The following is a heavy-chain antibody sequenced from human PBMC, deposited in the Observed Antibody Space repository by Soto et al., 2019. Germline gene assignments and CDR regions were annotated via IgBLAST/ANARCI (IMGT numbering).Heavy chain of an antibody. D-gene: IGHD2-2*01. V-gene: IGHV3-23*05. CDR3: ARADLLWDSFDL. J-gene: IGHJ4*02. Sequence: RLSCAASGFTFSSYAMAWVRQAPGKGLEWVSIISNSGSSTYHGDSVKGRFTTSRDNSKGTLSLHMRGVRIDDTAVYFCARADLLWDSFDLWGQGTLVTVSS. CDR2: ISNSGSST. CDR1: GFTFSSYA.